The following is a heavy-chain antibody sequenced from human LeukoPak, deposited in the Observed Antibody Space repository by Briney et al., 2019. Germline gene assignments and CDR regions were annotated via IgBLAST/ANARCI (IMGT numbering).Heavy chain of an antibody. J-gene: IGHJ4*02. D-gene: IGHD3-22*01. CDR1: GFTFSSHA. V-gene: IGHV3-30-3*01. Sequence: PGGSLRLSCAASGFTFSSHAMHWVRQAPGKGLEWVAVLSHDGGKKYYADSVKGRFTISRDNSRNTLYLQMNSLRAEDTAVYYCAKDRPPEYYYDSSGYYRGYFDYWGQGTLVTVSS. CDR3: AKDRPPEYYYDSSGYYRGYFDY. CDR2: LSHDGGKK.